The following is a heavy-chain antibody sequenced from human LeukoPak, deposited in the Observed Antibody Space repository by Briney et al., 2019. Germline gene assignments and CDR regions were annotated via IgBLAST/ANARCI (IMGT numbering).Heavy chain of an antibody. J-gene: IGHJ5*02. Sequence: SETLSLTCTVSGGSISHFYWSWIRQPPGKGLEWIGEINHSGSTNYNPSLKSRVTISVDTSKNQFSLKLSSVTAADTAVYYCARAFRYCSSTSCYYLGPAKAYNWFDPWGQGTLVNVSS. D-gene: IGHD2-2*01. CDR3: ARAFRYCSSTSCYYLGPAKAYNWFDP. CDR1: GGSISHFY. V-gene: IGHV4-34*01. CDR2: INHSGST.